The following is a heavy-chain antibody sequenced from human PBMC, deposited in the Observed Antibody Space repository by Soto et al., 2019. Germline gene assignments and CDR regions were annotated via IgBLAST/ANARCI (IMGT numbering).Heavy chain of an antibody. V-gene: IGHV3-48*03. CDR3: VVLGVLA. J-gene: IGHJ5*02. CDR1: GFTFSSYE. Sequence: GGSLRLSCAASGFTFSSYEMNWVRQAPGNGQEWVSYISSSGSTIYYADSMKGRFTISRDNAKNSLYLQMNSLRAEDTAAYYFVVLGVLAWGQGILVTVCS. D-gene: IGHD2-15*01. CDR2: ISSSGSTI.